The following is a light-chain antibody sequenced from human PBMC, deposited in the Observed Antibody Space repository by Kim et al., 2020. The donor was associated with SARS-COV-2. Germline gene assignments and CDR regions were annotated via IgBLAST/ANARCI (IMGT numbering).Light chain of an antibody. Sequence: LTQPPFASGSPGQSVTISCSGTSSDFGGFNYVSWYQQHPGKAPKLIIYEVIKRPSGVPDRFSGSKSGNTASLTVSGLQAEDEADYYCTTHGGYNYVFGTGTKVTVL. CDR3: TTHGGYNYV. V-gene: IGLV2-8*01. CDR1: SSDFGGFNY. CDR2: EVI. J-gene: IGLJ1*01.